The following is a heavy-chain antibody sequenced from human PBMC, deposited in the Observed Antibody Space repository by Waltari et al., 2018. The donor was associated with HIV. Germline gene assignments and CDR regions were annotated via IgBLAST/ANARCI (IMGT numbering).Heavy chain of an antibody. Sequence: QVQLVQSGAEVKKPGASVKVSCKASGYTFTSYSMHWVRQAPGRRFEWMGWINPGNGNTKYSQKMQGRVTITRDTAASTAYMELTSLRSEDTAVYYCAREKNIPEKYHGMDVWGQGTTVTVSS. CDR1: GYTFTSYS. J-gene: IGHJ6*02. V-gene: IGHV1-3*01. CDR3: AREKNIPEKYHGMDV. CDR2: INPGNGNT.